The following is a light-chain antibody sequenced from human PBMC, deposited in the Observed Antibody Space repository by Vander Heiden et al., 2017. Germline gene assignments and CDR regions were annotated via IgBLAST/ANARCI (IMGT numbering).Light chain of an antibody. CDR1: SSNIGAGYD. V-gene: IGLV1-40*01. J-gene: IGLJ2*01. Sequence: QSVLTQPPSVSGAPGQRVTISCTGSSSNIGAGYDVHWYQQLPGTAPNLLIYGNSNRRSGVPDRFSGSKSGTSASLATTGLQAEEEADYYCQSYDSSRSGGVFGGGTKLTVL. CDR2: GNS. CDR3: QSYDSSRSGGV.